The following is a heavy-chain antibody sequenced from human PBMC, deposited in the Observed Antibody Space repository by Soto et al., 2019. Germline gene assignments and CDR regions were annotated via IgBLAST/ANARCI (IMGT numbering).Heavy chain of an antibody. V-gene: IGHV3-23*01. CDR1: GFIVSSNH. D-gene: IGHD2-21*02. CDR3: AKGFIRDCGGDCTVDT. J-gene: IGHJ5*02. CDR2: ISATGGST. Sequence: GGSLRLSCVASGFIVSSNHMSWVRQAPGKGLEWVSGISATGGSTYYADSVKGRFTFSRDNSKNTLYLQMNSLRAEDTAVYYCAKGFIRDCGGDCTVDTWGQGTLVTVSS.